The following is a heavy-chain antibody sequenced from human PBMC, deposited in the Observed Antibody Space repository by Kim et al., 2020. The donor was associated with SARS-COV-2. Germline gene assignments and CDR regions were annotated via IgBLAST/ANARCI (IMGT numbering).Heavy chain of an antibody. CDR3: ARDGIAVAGTLYYYGMDV. D-gene: IGHD6-19*01. J-gene: IGHJ6*02. Sequence: GGSLRLSCAASGFTFSDYYMSWIRQAPGKGLEWVSYISSSSSYTNYADSVKGRFTISRDNAKNSLYLQMNSLRAEDTAVYYCARDGIAVAGTLYYYGMDVWGQGTTVTVSS. CDR1: GFTFSDYY. CDR2: ISSSSSYT. V-gene: IGHV3-11*05.